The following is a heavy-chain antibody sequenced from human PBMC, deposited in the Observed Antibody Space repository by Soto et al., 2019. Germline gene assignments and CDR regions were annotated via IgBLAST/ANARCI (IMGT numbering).Heavy chain of an antibody. J-gene: IGHJ4*02. D-gene: IGHD5-12*01. CDR3: AKDQTPGYSADWAVGYYFHF. CDR1: GFTLSRQA. V-gene: IGHV3-23*01. CDR2: ISASGART. Sequence: EVQLLESGGGLVQPGGSLRLSCAASGFTLSRQAMSWVRQAPGKGLEWVSAISASGARTYYADSVMGRFSISRDTSENTLYLKINTLRVEDTAVYYCAKDQTPGYSADWAVGYYFHFWGQGTLVTVSS.